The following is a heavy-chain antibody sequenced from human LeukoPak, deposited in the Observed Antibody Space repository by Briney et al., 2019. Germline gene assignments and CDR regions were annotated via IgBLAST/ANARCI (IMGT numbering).Heavy chain of an antibody. CDR1: GFTFSNYA. CDR2: ISGSGGST. Sequence: GGSLRLSCAASGFTFSNYAMNWVRQAPGKGLEWVSTISGSGGSTYYADSVKGRFTISRDNSKNTLYLQMNSLRAEDTAVYYCARSPSVNWYDHTPDYWGQGTLVTVSS. CDR3: ARSPSVNWYDHTPDY. J-gene: IGHJ4*02. D-gene: IGHD1-1*01. V-gene: IGHV3-23*01.